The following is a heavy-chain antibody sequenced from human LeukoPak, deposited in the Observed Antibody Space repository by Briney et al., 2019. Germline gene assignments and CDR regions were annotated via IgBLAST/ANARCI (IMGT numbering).Heavy chain of an antibody. CDR1: GFTFRNAW. Sequence: GGSLRLSCAASGFTFRNAWMSWVRQAPGKGLEWVSAVDGRGSSTYYADSVKGRFTISRDNSNNTLYLQMNSLRAEDTAEYYCAKDLSGSGSYYPLDYWGQGTLVTVSS. CDR3: AKDLSGSGSYYPLDY. J-gene: IGHJ4*02. V-gene: IGHV3-23*01. CDR2: VDGRGSST. D-gene: IGHD3-10*01.